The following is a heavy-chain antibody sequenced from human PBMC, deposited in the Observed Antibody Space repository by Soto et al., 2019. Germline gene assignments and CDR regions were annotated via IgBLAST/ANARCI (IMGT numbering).Heavy chain of an antibody. CDR3: ARDRGGYSYGHGDY. Sequence: QVQLVQSGAEVKKPGSSVKVSCKASGGTFSSYTISWVRQAPGQGLEWMGRIIPILGIANYAQKFQGRVKITADKSTSTAYMELSSLRSEDTAVYYCARDRGGYSYGHGDYWGQGTLVTVSS. CDR2: IIPILGIA. V-gene: IGHV1-69*08. D-gene: IGHD5-18*01. CDR1: GGTFSSYT. J-gene: IGHJ4*02.